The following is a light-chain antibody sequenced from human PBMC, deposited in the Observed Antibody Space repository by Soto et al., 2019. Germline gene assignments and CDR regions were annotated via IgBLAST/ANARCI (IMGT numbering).Light chain of an antibody. Sequence: DIVLTQSPLSLPVTPGEPASISCRSSQSLLHSNGYNYLDWYLQKPEQSPQLLIYLGSNRASGVTDRCSGSGSGKDFTLKISRVEAEDVGVYYCLQALQTPVTFGQGTRLEIK. CDR2: LGS. V-gene: IGKV2-28*01. CDR1: QSLLHSNGYNY. CDR3: LQALQTPVT. J-gene: IGKJ5*01.